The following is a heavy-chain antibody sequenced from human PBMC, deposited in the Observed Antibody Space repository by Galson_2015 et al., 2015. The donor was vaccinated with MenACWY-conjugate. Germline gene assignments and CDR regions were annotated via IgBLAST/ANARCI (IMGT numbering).Heavy chain of an antibody. Sequence: SLRLSCAASGFTFSSYTMSWVRQVPGKGLEWVSGISASGGTTSYADSVQGRFTISRDNSKNTLYLQMNSLRAEDTAVYYCAKDARRYCSAGSCYSEPLDYWGQGTLVTVSS. CDR1: GFTFSSYT. CDR2: ISASGGTT. D-gene: IGHD2-15*01. V-gene: IGHV3-23*01. J-gene: IGHJ4*02. CDR3: AKDARRYCSAGSCYSEPLDY.